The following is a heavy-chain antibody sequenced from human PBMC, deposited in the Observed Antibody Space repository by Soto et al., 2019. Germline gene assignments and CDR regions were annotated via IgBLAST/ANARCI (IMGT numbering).Heavy chain of an antibody. CDR2: IYYNGST. J-gene: IGHJ4*02. Sequence: QLQLQESGPGLVKPSETLSLTCSVSGGSMSSSSYYWGWIRQPPGKGLEWIGSIYYNGSTYYNPSHKSRVTISVDTSKSQFSLKLSSVTAADTAVYYCARQVLRYFDLFLPPSDSWGQGTLVTVSS. V-gene: IGHV4-39*01. CDR3: ARQVLRYFDLFLPPSDS. CDR1: GGSMSSSSYY. D-gene: IGHD3-9*01.